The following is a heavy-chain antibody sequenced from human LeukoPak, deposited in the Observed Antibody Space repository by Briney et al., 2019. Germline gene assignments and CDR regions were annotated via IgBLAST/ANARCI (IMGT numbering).Heavy chain of an antibody. D-gene: IGHD3-22*01. CDR3: ARVASYYYDSSGYYDY. CDR2: ISAYNGNT. V-gene: IGHV1-18*01. CDR1: GYTFTSYG. J-gene: IGHJ4*02. Sequence: GASVNVSCKASGYTFTSYGISWVRQAPGQGLEWMGWISAYNGNTNYAQKLQGRVTMTTDTSTSTAYMELRSLRSDDTAVYYCARVASYYYDSSGYYDYWGQGALVTVSS.